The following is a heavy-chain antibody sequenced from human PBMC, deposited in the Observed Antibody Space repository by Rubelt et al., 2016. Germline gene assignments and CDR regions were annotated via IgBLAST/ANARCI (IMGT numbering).Heavy chain of an antibody. CDR1: GGSFSGYY. J-gene: IGHJ5*02. Sequence: QVQLQQWGAGLLKPSETLSLTCAVYGGSFSGYYWSWIRQPPGKGLEWIGEISHSGSTNYNPSFRVRVTRSLDTSKNQCVLRLRPVTAADTAGYYCARSGYCSGGSCLNWFDPWGQGTLVTVSS. V-gene: IGHV4-34*01. D-gene: IGHD2-15*01. CDR2: ISHSGST. CDR3: ARSGYCSGGSCLNWFDP.